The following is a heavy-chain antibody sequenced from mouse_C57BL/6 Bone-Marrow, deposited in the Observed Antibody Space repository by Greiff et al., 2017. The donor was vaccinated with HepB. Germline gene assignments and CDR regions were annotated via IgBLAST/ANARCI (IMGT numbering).Heavy chain of an antibody. D-gene: IGHD2-3*01. CDR1: GYTFTSYW. Sequence: VQLQQPGAELVRPGTSVKLSCKASGYTFTSYWMHWVKQRPGQGLEWIGVIDPSDSYTNYNQKFKGKATLTVVTSSSTAYMQLSSLTSEDSAVYYCARKEVYDGYPYAMDYWGQGTSVTVSS. CDR3: ARKEVYDGYPYAMDY. CDR2: IDPSDSYT. V-gene: IGHV1-59*01. J-gene: IGHJ4*01.